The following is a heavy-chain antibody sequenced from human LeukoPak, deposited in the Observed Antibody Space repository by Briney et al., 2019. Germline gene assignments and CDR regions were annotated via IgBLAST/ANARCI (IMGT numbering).Heavy chain of an antibody. V-gene: IGHV4-59*01. Sequence: SETLSLTCTVSGGSISSYYWSWIRQPPGKGLEWIGYIYYSGSTNYNPSLKSRVTISVDTSKNQFSLKLSSVTAADTVVYYCARGREDYYGSGSYTAFDYWGQGTLVTVSS. CDR3: ARGREDYYGSGSYTAFDY. D-gene: IGHD3-10*01. CDR2: IYYSGST. J-gene: IGHJ4*02. CDR1: GGSISSYY.